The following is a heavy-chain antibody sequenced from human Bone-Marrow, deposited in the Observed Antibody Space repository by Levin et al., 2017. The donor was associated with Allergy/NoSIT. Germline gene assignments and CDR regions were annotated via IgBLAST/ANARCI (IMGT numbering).Heavy chain of an antibody. Sequence: ASVKVSCKASGYTFTGYYMHWVRQAPGQGLEWMGWINPNSGGTNYAQKFQGRVTMTRDTSISTAYMELSRLRSDDTAVYYCARATAMVYRRRFYGMDVWGQGTTVTVSS. V-gene: IGHV1-2*02. CDR1: GYTFTGYY. D-gene: IGHD5-18*01. CDR3: ARATAMVYRRRFYGMDV. J-gene: IGHJ6*02. CDR2: INPNSGGT.